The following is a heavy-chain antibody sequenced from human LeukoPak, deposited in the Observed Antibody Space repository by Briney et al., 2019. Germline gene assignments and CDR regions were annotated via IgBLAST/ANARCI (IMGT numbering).Heavy chain of an antibody. J-gene: IGHJ3*02. CDR1: GYTFTGYY. Sequence: VASVRVSCKASGYTFTGYYLHWVRLAPGQGLEWMGWVNPNSGGTNYAQKFQGRVTMTRDTSSSTAYMELSRLRFDDTVVYYCARGPRITIFGVVMANDAFDIWGQGTMVTVSS. CDR2: VNPNSGGT. CDR3: ARGPRITIFGVVMANDAFDI. V-gene: IGHV1-2*02. D-gene: IGHD3-3*01.